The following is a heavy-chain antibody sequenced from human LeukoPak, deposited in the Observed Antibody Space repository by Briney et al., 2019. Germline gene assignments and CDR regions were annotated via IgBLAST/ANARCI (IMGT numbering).Heavy chain of an antibody. D-gene: IGHD3-3*01. CDR2: IYTSGST. J-gene: IGHJ4*02. CDR1: GGSISSGSYY. V-gene: IGHV4-61*02. CDR3: ARVTIFGVGPNKIDY. Sequence: SETLSLTCTVSGGSISSGSYYWTWIRQPAGKGLEYIGRIYTSGSTSYNPSLKSRVTISVDTSKNQFSLKLSSVTAAETAVYYCARVTIFGVGPNKIDYWGQGTLVTVSS.